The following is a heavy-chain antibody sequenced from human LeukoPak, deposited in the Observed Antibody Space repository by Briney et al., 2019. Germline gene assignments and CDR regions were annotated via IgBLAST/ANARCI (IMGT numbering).Heavy chain of an antibody. Sequence: GSLRLSCAASGFTFSSYGMHWVRQAPGKGLEWVAVISYDGSNKYYADSVKGRFTISRDNSKNTLYLQMNSLRAEDTAVYYCAKPLHDYGDYVLGGPGYWGQGTLVTVSS. CDR3: AKPLHDYGDYVLGGPGY. CDR1: GFTFSSYG. J-gene: IGHJ4*02. D-gene: IGHD4-17*01. CDR2: ISYDGSNK. V-gene: IGHV3-30*18.